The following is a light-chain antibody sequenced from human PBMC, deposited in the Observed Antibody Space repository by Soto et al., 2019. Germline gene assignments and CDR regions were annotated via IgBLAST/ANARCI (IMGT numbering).Light chain of an antibody. V-gene: IGKV3-20*01. Sequence: EIVLTQSPGTLSLSPGERSTLSCRASQSVSSIFLAWYQHKPGQAPRLLIYGASTRATGIPDMFSGSGSGTYFILTISRLEPEDCTVYYFQQYVISPRTFGLGTRLEIK. J-gene: IGKJ1*01. CDR2: GAS. CDR3: QQYVISPRT. CDR1: QSVSSIF.